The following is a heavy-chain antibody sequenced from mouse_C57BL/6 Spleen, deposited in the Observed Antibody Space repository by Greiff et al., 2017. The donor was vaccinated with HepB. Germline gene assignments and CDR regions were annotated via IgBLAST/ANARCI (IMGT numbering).Heavy chain of an antibody. D-gene: IGHD4-1*01. CDR2: IYPRSGNT. V-gene: IGHV1-81*01. Sequence: VQLQQSGAELARPGASVKLSCKASGYTFTSYGISWVKQRTGQGLEWIGEIYPRSGNTYYNEKFKGKATLTADKSSSTAYMELRSLTSEDSAVYFCARSRELGRRGAWFAYWGQGTLVTVSA. CDR1: GYTFTSYG. CDR3: ARSRELGRRGAWFAY. J-gene: IGHJ3*01.